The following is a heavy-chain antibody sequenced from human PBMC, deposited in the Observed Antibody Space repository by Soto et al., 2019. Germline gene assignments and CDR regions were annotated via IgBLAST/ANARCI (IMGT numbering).Heavy chain of an antibody. Sequence: GWSRRRSWAASGFSFRKYAMHWVRRVPGKFLEWVSGISWDSVTIRSADSGRGRFTPYRDKDKQSLYMQMKSLRPEDTALYYCVKEKPSSNSEYYFDSWGQGTLVTVSS. V-gene: IGHV3-9*01. CDR1: GFSFRKYA. CDR3: VKEKPSSNSEYYFDS. D-gene: IGHD4-4*01. J-gene: IGHJ4*02. CDR2: ISWDSVTI.